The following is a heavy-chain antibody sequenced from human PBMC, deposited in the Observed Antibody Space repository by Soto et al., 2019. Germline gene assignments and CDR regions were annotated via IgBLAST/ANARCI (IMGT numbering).Heavy chain of an antibody. V-gene: IGHV3-30-3*01. Sequence: QVQLVESGGGVVQPGGSLRLSCAASGFTFRNHAMHWVRQAPGKGLECLAVIAHDGSNAFYRDSVKGRFTVSRDNSKNTLYLYINSLRSEYTGVYYCARGDREDILVVVGARPGEYGTDIWGQGTTVIVSS. CDR1: GFTFRNHA. CDR2: IAHDGSNA. D-gene: IGHD2-15*01. CDR3: ARGDREDILVVVGARPGEYGTDI. J-gene: IGHJ6*02.